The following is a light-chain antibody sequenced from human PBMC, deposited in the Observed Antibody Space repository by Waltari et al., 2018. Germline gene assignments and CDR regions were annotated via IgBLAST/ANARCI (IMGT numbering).Light chain of an antibody. CDR1: QRLLHSNGSTL. CDR2: MVP. CDR3: MQARQTPWT. J-gene: IGKJ1*01. V-gene: IGKV2-28*01. Sequence: DIVMTQSPLFLPVTPGEPASISCRSSQRLLHSNGSTLLDGYLRKPGHSPQLLIDMVPNRASGVPDRFSGSGSGTDFTLKISRVEAEDVGIYYCMQARQTPWTFGQGTRVEIK.